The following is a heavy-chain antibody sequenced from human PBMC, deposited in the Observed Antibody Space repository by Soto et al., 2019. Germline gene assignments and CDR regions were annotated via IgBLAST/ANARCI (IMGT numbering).Heavy chain of an antibody. D-gene: IGHD3-9*01. CDR1: CYTFTSYG. Sequence: ASVKVSCKASCYTFTSYGISWVRQAPGQGLEWMGWISAYNGNTNYAQKLQGRVTMTTDTSTSTAYMELRSLRSDDTAVYYCARDLLDLRYFDWPTTAGDWFDPWGQGTLVTVSS. V-gene: IGHV1-18*01. J-gene: IGHJ5*02. CDR2: ISAYNGNT. CDR3: ARDLLDLRYFDWPTTAGDWFDP.